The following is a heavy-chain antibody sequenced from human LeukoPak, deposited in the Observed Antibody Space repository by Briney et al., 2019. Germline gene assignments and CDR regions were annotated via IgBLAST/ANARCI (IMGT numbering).Heavy chain of an antibody. CDR3: ARGRDYYYYYMDV. CDR2: IVVGSGNT. CDR1: GFTFTSSA. J-gene: IGHJ6*03. V-gene: IGHV1-58*02. Sequence: SVKVSCKASGFTFTSSAMQWVRQARGQRLEWIGWIVVGSGNTNYAQKFQERVTITRDMSTSTAYMELSSLRSEDTAVYYCARGRDYYYYYMDVWGKGTTVTVSS.